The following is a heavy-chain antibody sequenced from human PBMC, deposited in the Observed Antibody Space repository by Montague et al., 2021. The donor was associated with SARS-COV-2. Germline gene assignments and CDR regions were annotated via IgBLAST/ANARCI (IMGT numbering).Heavy chain of an antibody. CDR3: ARVKGGATTLVYFDY. Sequence: TLSLTCSVSGGSISSDDYYWSWIRHHPGKGLEWIGDIYDSGRTYYNPSLKSRVSISVDTSKNQFSLSLTSVTAADTAVCYCARVKGGATTLVYFDYWGQGTMVTVSS. CDR2: IYDSGRT. CDR1: GGSISSDDYY. D-gene: IGHD1-26*01. V-gene: IGHV4-31*03. J-gene: IGHJ4*02.